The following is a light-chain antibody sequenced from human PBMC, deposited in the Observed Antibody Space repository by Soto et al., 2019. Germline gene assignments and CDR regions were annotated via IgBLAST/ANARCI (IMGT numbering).Light chain of an antibody. CDR3: ATWDDSLKGWV. Sequence: QSVLTQSPSTSGTPGQQVTISCSGSSSNIGSNLANWNQHVPGRAPKLLIHSNDQRPSGIPDRFSGSKSGTSASLAISGLRSEDEADYYCATWDDSLKGWVFGGGTKLTVL. CDR2: SND. CDR1: SSNIGSNL. V-gene: IGLV1-44*01. J-gene: IGLJ3*02.